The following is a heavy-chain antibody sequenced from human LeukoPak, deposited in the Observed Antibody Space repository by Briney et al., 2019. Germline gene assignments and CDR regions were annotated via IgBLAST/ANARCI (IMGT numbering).Heavy chain of an antibody. V-gene: IGHV4-34*01. Sequence: PSETLSLTCAVYGGSFSGYYWSWIRQPPGKGLEWIGEINHSGSTNYNPSLKSRVTTSVDTSKNQFSLKLSSVTAADTAVYYCASPKYYDSSGYKDYWGQGTLVTVSS. CDR2: INHSGST. CDR3: ASPKYYDSSGYKDY. D-gene: IGHD3-22*01. CDR1: GGSFSGYY. J-gene: IGHJ4*02.